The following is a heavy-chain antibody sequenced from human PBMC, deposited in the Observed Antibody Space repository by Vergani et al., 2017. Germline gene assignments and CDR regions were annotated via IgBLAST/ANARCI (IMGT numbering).Heavy chain of an antibody. CDR3: ARGSPSSGWPGRVGYFDY. CDR1: GYSISSGYY. D-gene: IGHD6-19*01. CDR2: IYHSGST. V-gene: IGHV4-38-2*01. Sequence: QVQLQESGPGLVKPSETLSLTCAVSGYSISSGYYWGWIRQPPGKGLEWIGSIYHSGSTYYNPSLKSRVTISVDTSKNQFSLKLSSVTAADTAVYYCARGSPSSGWPGRVGYFDYWGQGTLVTVSS. J-gene: IGHJ4*02.